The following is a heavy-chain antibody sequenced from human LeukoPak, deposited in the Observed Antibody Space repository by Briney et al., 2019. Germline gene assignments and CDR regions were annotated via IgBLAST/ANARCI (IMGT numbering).Heavy chain of an antibody. V-gene: IGHV3-30*04. J-gene: IGHJ4*02. CDR2: ISYGGSNK. Sequence: GGSLRLSCAASGFTFSGYAMHWVRQAPGKGLEWVAVISYGGSNKYYADSVKGRFTISRDNSKNTLYLQMNSLRAEDTAVYYCARGPTVRGVITWGQGTLVTVSS. D-gene: IGHD3-10*01. CDR1: GFTFSGYA. CDR3: ARGPTVRGVIT.